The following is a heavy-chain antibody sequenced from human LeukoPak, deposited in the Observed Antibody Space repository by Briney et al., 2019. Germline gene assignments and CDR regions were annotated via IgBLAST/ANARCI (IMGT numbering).Heavy chain of an antibody. CDR3: ATAHGGYYYDSSGNPSAFDI. CDR2: ISSSSSNI. D-gene: IGHD3-22*01. J-gene: IGHJ3*02. V-gene: IGHV3-21*01. Sequence: PGGPLRLSCAASGFTLSSYGMSWVRQAPGKGLEWVSSISSSSSNISYAASVKGRFPISRDNAKYSLNLQLKSLRAEDTAVFYCATAHGGYYYDSSGNPSAFDIWGQGTMVTVSS. CDR1: GFTLSSYG.